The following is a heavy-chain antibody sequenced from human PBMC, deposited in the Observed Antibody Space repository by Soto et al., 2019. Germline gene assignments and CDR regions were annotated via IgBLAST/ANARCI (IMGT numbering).Heavy chain of an antibody. J-gene: IGHJ3*02. Sequence: ASVKVSCKASGYTFTSYYMHWVRQAPGQGLEWMGIINPSGGSTSYAQKFQGRVTMTRDTSTSTVYMELSSLRSEDTAVYYCARDQGTIQYSSSSDAFDIWGQGTMVTVSS. CDR1: GYTFTSYY. V-gene: IGHV1-46*01. D-gene: IGHD6-6*01. CDR2: INPSGGST. CDR3: ARDQGTIQYSSSSDAFDI.